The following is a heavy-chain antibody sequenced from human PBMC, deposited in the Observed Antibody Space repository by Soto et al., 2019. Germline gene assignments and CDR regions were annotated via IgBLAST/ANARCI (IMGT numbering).Heavy chain of an antibody. V-gene: IGHV4-59*01. D-gene: IGHD6-19*01. J-gene: IGHJ4*02. CDR1: GGSISSYY. Sequence: SETLSLTCTVSGGSISSYYWSWIRQPPGKGLEWIGYIYYSGSTNYNPSLKSRVTISVDTSKNQFSLKLSSVTAADTAVYYCARLMGSGWYYFDYWGQGTLVTVSS. CDR2: IYYSGST. CDR3: ARLMGSGWYYFDY.